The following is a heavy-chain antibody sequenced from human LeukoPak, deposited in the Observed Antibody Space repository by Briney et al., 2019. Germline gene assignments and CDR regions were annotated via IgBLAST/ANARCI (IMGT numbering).Heavy chain of an antibody. CDR3: ARAMTTVTLYYYYYMDV. CDR1: GFTVSSNY. V-gene: IGHV3-53*01. J-gene: IGHJ6*03. CDR2: IYSGGST. Sequence: GGSLRLSCAASGFTVSSNYMSWVRQAPGKGLEWVSVIYSGGSTCYADSVKGRFTISRDNSKNTLYLQMNSLRAEDTAVYYCARAMTTVTLYYYYYMDVWGKGTTVTVSS. D-gene: IGHD4-17*01.